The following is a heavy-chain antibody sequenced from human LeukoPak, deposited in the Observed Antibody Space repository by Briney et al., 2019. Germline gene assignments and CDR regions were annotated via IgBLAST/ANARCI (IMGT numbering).Heavy chain of an antibody. CDR3: AKAPANYVDTAMGTFDY. CDR1: GFTFSVYG. V-gene: IGHV3-23*01. J-gene: IGHJ4*02. Sequence: PGGSLRLSCAASGFTFSVYGMHWVRQAPGKGLEWVSAISGSGVSTYSADSVKGRFTISRDNSKNTLYLQMNSLRAEDTAVYYCAKAPANYVDTAMGTFDYWGQGTLVTVSS. CDR2: ISGSGVST. D-gene: IGHD5-18*01.